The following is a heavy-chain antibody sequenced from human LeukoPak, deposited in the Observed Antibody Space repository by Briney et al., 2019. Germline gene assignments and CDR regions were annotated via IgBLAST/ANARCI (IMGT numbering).Heavy chain of an antibody. CDR3: ARVRQQVANYYYYYMDV. V-gene: IGHV1-18*01. D-gene: IGHD6-13*01. J-gene: IGHJ6*03. CDR2: FSVYTEKT. CDR1: GYDFRGYS. Sequence: ASVKVSCKASGYDFRGYSISWVRQAPGQGLEWMGWFSVYTEKTQYAQNLQGRVTMTTDPSTSTAYMELRSLTSDDTAVYYCARVRQQVANYYYYYMDVWAQGPRSSSP.